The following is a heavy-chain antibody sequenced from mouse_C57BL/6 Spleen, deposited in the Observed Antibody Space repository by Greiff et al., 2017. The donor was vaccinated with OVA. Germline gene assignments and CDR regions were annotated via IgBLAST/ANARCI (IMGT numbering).Heavy chain of an antibody. CDR3: ARSNYYGSSYWFAY. CDR2: INYDGSST. D-gene: IGHD1-1*01. J-gene: IGHJ3*01. CDR1: GFTFSDYY. Sequence: EVQLVESEGGLVQPGSSMKLSCTASGFTFSDYYMAWVRQVPEKGLEWVANINYDGSSTYYLDSLKSRFIISRDNAKNILYLQMSSLKSEDTATYYCARSNYYGSSYWFAYWGQGTLVTVSA. V-gene: IGHV5-16*01.